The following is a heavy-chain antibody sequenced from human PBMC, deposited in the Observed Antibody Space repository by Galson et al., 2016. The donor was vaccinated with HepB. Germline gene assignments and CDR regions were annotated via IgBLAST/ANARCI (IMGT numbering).Heavy chain of an antibody. Sequence: SLRLSCAVSGFTVSNNYMSWVRQAPGKGLEWVSLIYSGGSTKYADSVKGRFTISRDNSKNTLFLQMDSLRPEDTAVYYCHNGGENNYWGQGTLVTVSS. J-gene: IGHJ4*02. CDR1: GFTVSNNY. CDR3: HNGGENNY. CDR2: IYSGGST. D-gene: IGHD3-16*01. V-gene: IGHV3-53*01.